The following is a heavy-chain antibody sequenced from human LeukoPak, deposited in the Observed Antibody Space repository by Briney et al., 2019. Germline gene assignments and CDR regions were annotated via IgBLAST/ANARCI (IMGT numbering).Heavy chain of an antibody. D-gene: IGHD3-22*01. CDR3: ARDYYYDSSPGGMDV. Sequence: GRSLRLSCAASGFTFSSYGMHWVRQAPGKGLEWVAVISYDGSNKYYADSVKGRFTISRDNSKNTLYLQMNSLRAEDTAVYYCARDYYYDSSPGGMDVWGQGTTVTVSS. CDR2: ISYDGSNK. CDR1: GFTFSSYG. V-gene: IGHV3-30*03. J-gene: IGHJ6*02.